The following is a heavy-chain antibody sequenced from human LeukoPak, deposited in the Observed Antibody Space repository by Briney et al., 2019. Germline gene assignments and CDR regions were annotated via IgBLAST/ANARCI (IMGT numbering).Heavy chain of an antibody. Sequence: SETLSLTCTVSGGSIRRSSYYWGWIRQPPGKGLEWIGTIYYGGNTYYTPSLKSRVTISVDTSKNQFSLKLSSVTAADTAVYYCARVTGYMIEDYFDYWGQGTLVTVSS. D-gene: IGHD3-22*01. CDR2: IYYGGNT. CDR1: GGSIRRSSYY. V-gene: IGHV4-39*07. J-gene: IGHJ4*02. CDR3: ARVTGYMIEDYFDY.